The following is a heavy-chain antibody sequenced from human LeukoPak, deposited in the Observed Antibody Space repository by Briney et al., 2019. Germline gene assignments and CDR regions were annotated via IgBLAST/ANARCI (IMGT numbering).Heavy chain of an antibody. D-gene: IGHD5-18*01. CDR3: ARGYSYGYIRY. V-gene: IGHV3-66*01. CDR2: IYDGGST. CDR1: GFTVSSNY. Sequence: GGSLRLSCAASGFTVSSNYMNWVRQAPGKGLEWVSVIYDGGSTDYADSVKGRFTISRDNPKNMLYLQMNSLRAEDTAVYYCARGYSYGYIRYWGQGTLVTVSS. J-gene: IGHJ4*02.